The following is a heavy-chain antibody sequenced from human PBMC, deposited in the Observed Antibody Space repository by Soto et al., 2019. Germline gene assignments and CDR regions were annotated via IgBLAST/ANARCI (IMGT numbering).Heavy chain of an antibody. V-gene: IGHV3-48*02. D-gene: IGHD3-10*01. Sequence: PGGSLRLSCAASGYTFKTYSINWVRQAPGKGLEWVAYISSSGTTIDYADSVKGRFTISRDNVKNILYLQMNSLRDEDSAVYYCARDRGYGWGSFCCYFDYWGQGALVTVS. CDR1: GYTFKTYS. CDR2: ISSSGTTI. J-gene: IGHJ4*02. CDR3: ARDRGYGWGSFCCYFDY.